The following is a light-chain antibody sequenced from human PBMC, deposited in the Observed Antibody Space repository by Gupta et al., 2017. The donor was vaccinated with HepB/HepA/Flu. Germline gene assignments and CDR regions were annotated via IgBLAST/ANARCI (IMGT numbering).Light chain of an antibody. V-gene: IGKV3-20*01. CDR1: QSVSSSY. Sequence: VLTLPPGTLSLSPGERATLSCRASQSVSSSYLAWYQQKPGQAPRLLIYGASSRATGIPDRFSGSGSGTDFTLTISRLEPEDFAVYYCQQYGSSFTFGPGTKVDIK. CDR2: GAS. J-gene: IGKJ3*01. CDR3: QQYGSSFT.